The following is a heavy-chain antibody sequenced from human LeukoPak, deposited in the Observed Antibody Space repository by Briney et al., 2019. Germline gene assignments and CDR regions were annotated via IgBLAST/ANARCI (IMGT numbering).Heavy chain of an antibody. D-gene: IGHD2-15*01. CDR3: ARGVCSGGSCYSEWNY. V-gene: IGHV4-34*01. CDR2: INHSGST. CDR1: GGSFSGYY. J-gene: IGHJ4*02. Sequence: SETLSLTCAVYGGSFSGYYWSWIRQPPGKGLEWIGEINHSGSTNYNPSLKSRVTLSVDTSKNQFSLKLTSVTAADTAVYYCARGVCSGGSCYSEWNYWGQGTLVTVSS.